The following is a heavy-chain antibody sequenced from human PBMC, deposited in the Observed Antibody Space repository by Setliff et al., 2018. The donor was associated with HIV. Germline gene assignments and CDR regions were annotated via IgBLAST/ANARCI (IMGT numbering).Heavy chain of an antibody. CDR3: AKLQEGHVYSYYDS. V-gene: IGHV3-23*01. J-gene: IGHJ4*02. Sequence: PGGSLRLSCAASGFTFTSYAMNWVRQAPGKGLEWVSSISGSGSTTYYADSVKGRLTISRDNSQNALYLHMNSLRAEDTAVYYCAKLQEGHVYSYYDSWGQGTLVTVS. CDR1: GFTFTSYA. D-gene: IGHD2-21*01. CDR2: ISGSGSTT.